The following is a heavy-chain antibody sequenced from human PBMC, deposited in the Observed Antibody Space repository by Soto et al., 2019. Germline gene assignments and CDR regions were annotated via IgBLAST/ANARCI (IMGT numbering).Heavy chain of an antibody. V-gene: IGHV1-69*12. J-gene: IGHJ5*02. Sequence: QVQLVQSGPEVKEPGSSVKVSCKTSGGTFSSYSLNWVRQAPGQGLEWMGVITPLYDTKNYAQRFRGRVTFTAYESTSTVYMELTGATSDDTAVYFCARGGTLKPFDPWGQGTLVTVSS. CDR1: GGTFSSYS. CDR2: ITPLYDTK. CDR3: ARGGTLKPFDP. D-gene: IGHD3-16*01.